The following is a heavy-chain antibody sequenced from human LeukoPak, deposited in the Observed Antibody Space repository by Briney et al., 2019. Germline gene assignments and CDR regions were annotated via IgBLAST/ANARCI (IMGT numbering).Heavy chain of an antibody. J-gene: IGHJ4*02. V-gene: IGHV4-59*12. D-gene: IGHD2-2*01. CDR2: IYYSGST. CDR3: ARARYYCSSTSCRLLANPYYFDY. CDR1: GGSISSYY. Sequence: PSETLSLTCTVSGGSISSYYWSWIRQPPGKGLEWIGYIYYSGSTNYNPSLKSRVTISVDTSKNQFSLKLSSVTAADTAVYYCARARYYCSSTSCRLLANPYYFDYWGQGTLVTVSS.